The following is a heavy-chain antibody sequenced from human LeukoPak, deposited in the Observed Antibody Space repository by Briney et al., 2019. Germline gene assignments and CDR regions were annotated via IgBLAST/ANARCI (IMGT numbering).Heavy chain of an antibody. CDR2: IWFDGSNK. V-gene: IGHV3-33*01. D-gene: IGHD1-1*01. CDR3: VRDPSGSGFAFDS. CDR1: VFIFSNDA. Sequence: PGRSVRLSCAASVFIFSNDAMNWVRQAPGKGLEWVAFIWFDGSNKHYADSVKGRFTISRDNSEDTLYLQMNSLRAEDTAVYYCVRDPSGSGFAFDSWGQGALVTVSS. J-gene: IGHJ4*02.